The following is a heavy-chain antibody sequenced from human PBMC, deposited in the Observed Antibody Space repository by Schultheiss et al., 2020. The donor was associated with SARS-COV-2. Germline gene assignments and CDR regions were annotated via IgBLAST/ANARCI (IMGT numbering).Heavy chain of an antibody. D-gene: IGHD3-3*01. CDR1: GFTFSSYA. Sequence: GGSLRLSCAASGFTFSSYAMHWVRQAPGKGLEWVAVISYDGSNKYYADSVKGRFTISRDNSKNTLYLQMNSLRAEDTAVYYCAKGGGVAYWFYLDYWGQGTLVTVSS. CDR2: ISYDGSNK. V-gene: IGHV3-30*04. CDR3: AKGGGVAYWFYLDY. J-gene: IGHJ4*02.